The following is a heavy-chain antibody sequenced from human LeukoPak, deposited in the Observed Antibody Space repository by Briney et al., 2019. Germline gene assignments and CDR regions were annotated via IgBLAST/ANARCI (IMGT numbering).Heavy chain of an antibody. V-gene: IGHV3-23*01. CDR3: AKGGSTSCPDY. CDR1: GFTFNNYA. D-gene: IGHD2-2*01. CDR2: ISVSGGRT. J-gene: IGHJ4*02. Sequence: GGSLRLSCAASGFTFNNYAMSWVRQARGKGLEGVSGISVSGGRTFYADSVKGRFTIYRDNPKNTLYLQMNSLRAEDTAVYYCAKGGSTSCPDYWGQGTLVTVSS.